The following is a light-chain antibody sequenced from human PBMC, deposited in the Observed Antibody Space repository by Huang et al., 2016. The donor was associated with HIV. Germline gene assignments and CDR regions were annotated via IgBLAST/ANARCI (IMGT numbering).Light chain of an antibody. CDR1: QSVSSN. V-gene: IGKV3-15*01. J-gene: IGKJ1*01. CDR3: QQYNNWPQT. Sequence: EIVMTQSPANLSVSPGERATLSCRASQSVSSNLAWYQQKPGQATRLLIYAASTRATCIQARLSVSESGTQFNRTFSSLQSEDFAVYYCQQYNNWPQTFGQGTKVEIK. CDR2: AAS.